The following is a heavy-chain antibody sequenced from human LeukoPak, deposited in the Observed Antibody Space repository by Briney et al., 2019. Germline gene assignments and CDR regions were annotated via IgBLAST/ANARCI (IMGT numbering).Heavy chain of an antibody. CDR1: GFTFSSYG. CDR2: ISYDGSNK. J-gene: IGHJ5*02. V-gene: IGHV3-30*03. CDR3: ARDDSSDYDILTGYSTWWFDP. Sequence: PGRSLRLSCAASGFTFSSYGMHWVRQAPGKGLEWVAVISYDGSNKYYADSVKGRFTISRDNSKNTLYLQMNSLRAEDTAVYYCARDDSSDYDILTGYSTWWFDPWGQGTLVTVSS. D-gene: IGHD3-9*01.